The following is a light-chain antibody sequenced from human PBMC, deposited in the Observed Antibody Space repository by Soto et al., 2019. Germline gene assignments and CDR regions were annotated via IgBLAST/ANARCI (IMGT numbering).Light chain of an antibody. V-gene: IGKV3-20*01. CDR2: GAA. J-gene: IGKJ4*01. CDR3: QQYGSSPGT. CDR1: QSVFSS. Sequence: EIVMTQSPATLSVSPGERATLSCRASQSVFSSLAWYQQKPGQAPRLLIYGAATRATGIPARFSGGGSGTDFTLTISRLEPEDFAVYYCQQYGSSPGTFGGGTKVDIK.